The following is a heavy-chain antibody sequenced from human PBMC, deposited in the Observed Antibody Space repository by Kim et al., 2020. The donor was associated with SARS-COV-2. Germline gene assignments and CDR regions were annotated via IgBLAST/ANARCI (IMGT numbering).Heavy chain of an antibody. D-gene: IGHD5-18*01. V-gene: IGHV3-30*04. Sequence: GGSLRLSCAASGFTFSSYAMHWVRQAPGKGLEWVAVISYDGSNKYYADSVKGRFTISRDNSKNTLYLQLNSLRAEDTAVYYCASATDTALVINGGFFDY. CDR2: ISYDGSNK. J-gene: IGHJ4*01. CDR1: GFTFSSYA. CDR3: ASATDTALVINGGFFDY.